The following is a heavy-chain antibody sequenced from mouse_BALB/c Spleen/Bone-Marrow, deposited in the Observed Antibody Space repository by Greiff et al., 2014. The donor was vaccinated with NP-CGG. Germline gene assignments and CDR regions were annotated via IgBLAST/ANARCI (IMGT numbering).Heavy chain of an antibody. J-gene: IGHJ4*01. CDR1: GYTFTNYW. CDR3: ARGYGSSSYDTDY. D-gene: IGHD1-1*01. Sequence: VKLMESGAELVRPGTSVKMSCKAAGYTFTNYWICWVKQRPGHGLEWIGDIYPGGGYTNYNEEFKGKATLTADTSSSTAYMQLSSLTSEDSAIYYCARGYGSSSYDTDYWGQGTSVTVSS. V-gene: IGHV1-63*02. CDR2: IYPGGGYT.